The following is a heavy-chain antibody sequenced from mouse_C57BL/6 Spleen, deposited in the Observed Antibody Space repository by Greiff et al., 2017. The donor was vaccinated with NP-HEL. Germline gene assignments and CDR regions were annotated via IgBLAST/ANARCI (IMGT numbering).Heavy chain of an antibody. V-gene: IGHV5-17*01. CDR2: ISSGSSTI. J-gene: IGHJ1*03. CDR1: GFTFSDYG. Sequence: EVKLMESGGGLVKPGGSLKLSCAASGFTFSDYGMHWVRQAPEKGLEWVAYISSGSSTIYYADTVKGRFTISRDNAKNTLFLQMTSLRSEDTAMYYCARTPYYYGSSPPYFDVWGTGTTVTVSS. D-gene: IGHD1-1*01. CDR3: ARTPYYYGSSPPYFDV.